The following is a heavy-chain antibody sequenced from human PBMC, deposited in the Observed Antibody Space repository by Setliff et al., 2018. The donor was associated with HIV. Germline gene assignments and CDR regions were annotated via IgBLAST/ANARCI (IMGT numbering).Heavy chain of an antibody. CDR3: ARGVLDLVISVYGF. CDR1: GFSISSRYY. V-gene: IGHV4-38-2*01. CDR2: IYHTGSS. Sequence: SETLSLTCDVSGFSISSRYYWGWIRQSPGKGLEWIGNIYHTGSSHYNPSLNDRATISLDTSKNQFSLKLNSVTAADTAVYYCARGVLDLVISVYGFWGQGIPVTVSS. D-gene: IGHD3-22*01. J-gene: IGHJ4*02.